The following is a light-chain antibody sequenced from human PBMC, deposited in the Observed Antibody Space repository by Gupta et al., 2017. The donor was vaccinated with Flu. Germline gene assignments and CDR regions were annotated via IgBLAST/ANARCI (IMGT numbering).Light chain of an antibody. V-gene: IGLV2-14*01. CDR1: SSDVGGYNY. Sequence: TSSDVGGYNYVAWYQHHPGKVPKLMIYEVSNRPSGVSNRFSGSKSGNTASLTISGLQAEDEADYYCSSYTSSNTLVFGGGTKLTVL. J-gene: IGLJ3*02. CDR2: EVS. CDR3: SSYTSSNTLV.